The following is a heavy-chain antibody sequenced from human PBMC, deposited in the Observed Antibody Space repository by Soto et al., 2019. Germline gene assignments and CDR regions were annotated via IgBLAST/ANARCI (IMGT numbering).Heavy chain of an antibody. J-gene: IGHJ4*02. CDR2: ISYSGST. CDR1: GDSMDNADHF. CDR3: ARDRAHFYESSGRLDL. Sequence: SETLSLTCSVSGDSMDNADHFWTWIRQPPGKGLQWLGYISYSGSTFYNPSLKTRLTMSVDTSKKQFSVRLRSVTAADTAVYYCARDRAHFYESSGRLDLWGQGMLVTVSS. D-gene: IGHD3-22*01. V-gene: IGHV4-30-4*01.